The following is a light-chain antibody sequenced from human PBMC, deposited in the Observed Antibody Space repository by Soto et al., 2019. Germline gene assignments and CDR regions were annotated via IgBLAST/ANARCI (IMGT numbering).Light chain of an antibody. V-gene: IGKV1-33*01. CDR1: HDTPSY. J-gene: IGKJ3*01. CDR2: DAS. CDR3: QKCDYLPI. Sequence: DLQMTQSPSSLSASVGDRVTITCQASHDTPSYLNWYQHKPGKAPKLLIYDASILEAGVPSRFSGSRSGTDCTFTISCLTPEDVATYYWQKCDYLPIFGHGTTVAFK.